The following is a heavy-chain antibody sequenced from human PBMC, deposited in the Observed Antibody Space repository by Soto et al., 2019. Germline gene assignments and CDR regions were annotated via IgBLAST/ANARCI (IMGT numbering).Heavy chain of an antibody. CDR3: ARGGATIFGVIDS. J-gene: IGHJ4*02. CDR1: GYSFFSYY. CDR2: FLASGGNT. D-gene: IGHD3-3*02. V-gene: IGHV1-46*01. Sequence: ASVKVSCKASGYSFFSYYIHWVRQAPGQGLAGMGRFLASGGNTDYAQRFRGRVSMTRDTSTTNTVSLELTSLTSDDTAVYYCARGGATIFGVIDSWGQGTRVTVSS.